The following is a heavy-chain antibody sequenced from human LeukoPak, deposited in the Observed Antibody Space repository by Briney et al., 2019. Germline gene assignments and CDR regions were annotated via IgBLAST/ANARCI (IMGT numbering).Heavy chain of an antibody. D-gene: IGHD6-13*01. CDR3: AKESTYSSSWYYFDY. CDR2: ISASGGST. Sequence: GGSLRLSCAASGFSFSIYAMTWVRQAPGKGPEWVSGISASGGSTNYADSVKGRFTISGDNSKNTVYLQMSSLRDEDTAVYYCAKESTYSSSWYYFDYWGQGTLVTVSS. J-gene: IGHJ4*02. V-gene: IGHV3-23*01. CDR1: GFSFSIYA.